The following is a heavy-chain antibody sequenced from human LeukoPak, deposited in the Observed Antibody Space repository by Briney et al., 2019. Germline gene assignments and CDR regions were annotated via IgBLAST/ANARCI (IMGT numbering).Heavy chain of an antibody. CDR2: ISGSGDST. CDR3: AKDGGYSGSYFDY. D-gene: IGHD1-26*01. CDR1: GFTFSRFA. J-gene: IGHJ4*02. V-gene: IGHV3-23*01. Sequence: GGSLRLSCAASGFTFSRFAMSWVRQAPGKGLEWVSGISGSGDSTYYADSVKGRFTISRDNSKNTLYLQMNSLRAEDTAVYCCAKDGGYSGSYFDYWGQGTLVTVSS.